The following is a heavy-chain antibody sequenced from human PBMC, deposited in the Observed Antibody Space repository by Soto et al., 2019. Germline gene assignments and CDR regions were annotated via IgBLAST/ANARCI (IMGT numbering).Heavy chain of an antibody. D-gene: IGHD3-22*01. CDR2: IIPIFGTA. CDR3: ARGYYDSSGYYH. Sequence: SVKVSCKASGGTFSSYTISWVRQAPGQGLEWMGGIIPIFGTANYAQKFQGRVTITADESTSTAYMELSSLRSEDTAVYYCARGYYDSSGYYHWGQGTLVIVSS. CDR1: GGTFSSYT. V-gene: IGHV1-69*13. J-gene: IGHJ5*02.